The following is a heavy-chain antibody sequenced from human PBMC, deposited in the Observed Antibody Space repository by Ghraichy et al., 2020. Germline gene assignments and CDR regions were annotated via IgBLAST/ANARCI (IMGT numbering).Heavy chain of an antibody. V-gene: IGHV3-9*01. CDR3: AKSSPCSGGSCQTSEYYYYYMDV. CDR1: GFTFDDYA. Sequence: GGSLRLSCAASGFTFDDYAMHWVRQAPGKGREWVSGISWNSGSIGYADSVKGRFTISRDNAKNSLYLQMNSLRAEDTALYYCAKSSPCSGGSCQTSEYYYYYMDVWGKGTTVTVSS. J-gene: IGHJ6*03. D-gene: IGHD2-15*01. CDR2: ISWNSGSI.